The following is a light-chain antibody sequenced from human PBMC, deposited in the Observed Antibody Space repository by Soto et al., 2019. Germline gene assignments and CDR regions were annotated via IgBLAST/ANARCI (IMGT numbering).Light chain of an antibody. Sequence: QSVLTQPASVSGSPGQSITISCTGTSSDVGSYNLVSWYQQHPGKAPKLMIYEVSKRPSGVSNLFSGSKSGNTASLTISGLQAEDEADYYCCPSAGSSTIHVFGTGTKVTVL. CDR3: CPSAGSSTIHV. CDR1: SSDVGSYNL. CDR2: EVS. V-gene: IGLV2-23*02. J-gene: IGLJ1*01.